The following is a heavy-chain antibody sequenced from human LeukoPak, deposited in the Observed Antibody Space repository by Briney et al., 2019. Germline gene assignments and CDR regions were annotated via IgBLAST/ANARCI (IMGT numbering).Heavy chain of an antibody. D-gene: IGHD1-26*01. J-gene: IGHJ4*02. Sequence: PETLSLTCTVPGGSIRSSSYYWGWIRQPPGKGLEWIGSIYYSGSTYYNPSLKSRVTISVDTSKNQFSLKLSSMTAADTAVYYCARHVKSIGRGYELHYVDYWGQGTLVTVSS. CDR1: GGSIRSSSYY. CDR2: IYYSGST. CDR3: ARHVKSIGRGYELHYVDY. V-gene: IGHV4-39*01.